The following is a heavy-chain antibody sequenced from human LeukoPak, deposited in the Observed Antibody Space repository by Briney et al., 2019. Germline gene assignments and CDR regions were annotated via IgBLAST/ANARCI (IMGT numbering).Heavy chain of an antibody. J-gene: IGHJ4*02. Sequence: SETLSLTCTVSGGSISSSGYYWGWTRQPPGKGLEWIGSIYSSGSPYYNPSLKSRLTISVDTSNNQFSLKLSSVTAADTAVYYCARGRGWFDYWGQGTLVTVSS. V-gene: IGHV4-39*01. D-gene: IGHD6-19*01. CDR3: ARGRGWFDY. CDR1: GGSISSSGYY. CDR2: IYSSGSP.